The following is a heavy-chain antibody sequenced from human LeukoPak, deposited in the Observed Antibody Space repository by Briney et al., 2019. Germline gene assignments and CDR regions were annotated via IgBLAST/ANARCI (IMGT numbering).Heavy chain of an antibody. CDR3: ARDDAHYGSSGSFYDAFDI. Sequence: GGSLRLSCAASGFTFSKYAMRWVRRAPGKGLEWVANIRRDGSETHYVDSVMGRFTISRDNAKNSLYLQMNSLRAEDTAVYYCARDDAHYGSSGSFYDAFDIWGQGTMVTVSS. CDR2: IRRDGSET. V-gene: IGHV3-7*01. J-gene: IGHJ3*02. CDR1: GFTFSKYA. D-gene: IGHD3-22*01.